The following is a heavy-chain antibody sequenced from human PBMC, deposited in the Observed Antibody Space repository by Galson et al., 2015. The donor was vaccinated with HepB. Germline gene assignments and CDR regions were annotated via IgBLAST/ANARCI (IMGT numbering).Heavy chain of an antibody. Sequence: LSLTCTVSVGSMSDYYWNWIRQSPGKGLEWIAYIHDDGTTHYKSSLKSRATISVDTSKNQFSLRLSSVTAADTAVYHCVRQPGDTAAFDVWGQGSMVTVSS. CDR1: VGSMSDYY. V-gene: IGHV4-59*08. D-gene: IGHD1-1*01. CDR3: VRQPGDTAAFDV. CDR2: IHDDGTT. J-gene: IGHJ3*01.